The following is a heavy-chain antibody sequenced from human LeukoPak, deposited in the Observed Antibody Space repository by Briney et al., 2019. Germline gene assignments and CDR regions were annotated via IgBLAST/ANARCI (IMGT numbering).Heavy chain of an antibody. CDR2: IIPILGIA. V-gene: IGHV1-69*02. Sequence: SVKVSCKASGGTFSSYTISWVRQAPGQGLEWMGRIIPILGIANYAQKFQSRVTITADKSTSTAYMELSSLRSEDTAVYYCTSSKYSSRWGIYYWGQGTLVTVSS. J-gene: IGHJ4*02. CDR3: TSSKYSSRWGIYY. D-gene: IGHD6-13*01. CDR1: GGTFSSYT.